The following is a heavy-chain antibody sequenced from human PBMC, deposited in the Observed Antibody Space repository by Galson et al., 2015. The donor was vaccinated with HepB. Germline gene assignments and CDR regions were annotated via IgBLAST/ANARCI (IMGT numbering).Heavy chain of an antibody. J-gene: IGHJ6*02. CDR3: ARLAVTIYYYCMYV. Sequence: CAISGDSVSSNSAAWNWIRRSPSRGLEWLGRTYYRSKWYTDYAVSVRSRIGINVDTSRNQFSLQLNSVTPEDTAVYYCARLAVTIYYYCMYVWGQGTTVTVSS. CDR2: TYYRSKWYT. CDR1: GDSVSSNSAA. D-gene: IGHD6-19*01. V-gene: IGHV6-1*01.